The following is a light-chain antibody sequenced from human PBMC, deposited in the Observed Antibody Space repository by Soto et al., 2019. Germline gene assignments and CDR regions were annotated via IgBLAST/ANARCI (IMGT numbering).Light chain of an antibody. CDR1: QDIRNE. CDR2: AAS. J-gene: IGKJ4*01. CDR3: LRYSSWPLT. Sequence: AVQMTQSPSSLSASVGDRVTITCRASQDIRNELGWYQQKPGKAPELLIYAASSLQSGVPSRFSGSGSGTDFTRTISRLQPEDCATYYFLRYSSWPLTFGGGTKVESK. V-gene: IGKV1-6*01.